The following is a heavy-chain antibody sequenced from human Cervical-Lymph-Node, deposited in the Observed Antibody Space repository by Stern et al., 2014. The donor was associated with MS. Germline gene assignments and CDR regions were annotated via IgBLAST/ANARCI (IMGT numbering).Heavy chain of an antibody. CDR3: AKEKTDCSNSICGTAAVPLDY. Sequence: VQLLQSGGVVVQPGGSLRLSCAASGFTFDRHSMHWVRQAPGKGLEWVSLIGWDGGTTFYADSVKGRFTTSRDNSKESLHLQMNILRTEDTAVYYCAKEKTDCSNSICGTAAVPLDYWGQGTLVTVSS. J-gene: IGHJ4*02. D-gene: IGHD2-2*01. CDR1: GFTFDRHS. CDR2: IGWDGGTT. V-gene: IGHV3-43*01.